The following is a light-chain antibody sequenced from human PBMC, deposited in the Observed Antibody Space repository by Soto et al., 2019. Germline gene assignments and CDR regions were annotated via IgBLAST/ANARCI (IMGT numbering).Light chain of an antibody. V-gene: IGKV1-5*01. CDR2: DAF. CDR1: HSISSW. Sequence: DIQMTQSPSTLSASVGDRVTITCRASHSISSWLAWYQQKPGKAPKLLIYDAFSLESGVPSRFSGSGSGTEFTLTISSLQPDDFATYYCQQYNSYSPTFGQGTKVDIK. J-gene: IGKJ1*01. CDR3: QQYNSYSPT.